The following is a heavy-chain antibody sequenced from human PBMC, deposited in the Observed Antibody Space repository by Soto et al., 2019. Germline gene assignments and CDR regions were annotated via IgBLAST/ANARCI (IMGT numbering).Heavy chain of an antibody. CDR1: GYSIISGYY. D-gene: IGHD3-22*01. CDR2: SYHGGST. V-gene: IGHV4-38-2*01. Sequence: SESLSLTCAVSGYSIISGYYWGCLRQPPGEGLEWIGSSYHGGSTYYNPSLNSRVTLSIDMTNNHVSLILNSVTATDTAVYYCARVGPWVPYYYDSSPYTFENWFDPWGQGTLVTVSS. J-gene: IGHJ5*02. CDR3: ARVGPWVPYYYDSSPYTFENWFDP.